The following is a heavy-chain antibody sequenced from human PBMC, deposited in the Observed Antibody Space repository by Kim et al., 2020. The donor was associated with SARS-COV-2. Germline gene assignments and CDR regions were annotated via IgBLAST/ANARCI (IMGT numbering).Heavy chain of an antibody. CDR3: ARERTNGWFDP. V-gene: IGHV1-46*01. J-gene: IGHJ5*02. Sequence: TSYAQKFQGRVTMTRDTSTSTVYMELSSLRSEDTAVYYCARERTNGWFDPWGQGTLVTVSS. CDR2: T.